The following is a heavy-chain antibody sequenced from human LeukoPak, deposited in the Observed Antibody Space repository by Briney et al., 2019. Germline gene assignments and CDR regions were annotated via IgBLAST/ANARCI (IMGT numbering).Heavy chain of an antibody. CDR2: INPSSGGT. Sequence: ASVKVSCKASGYTFTGYYMHWVRQAPGQGLEWMGRINPSSGGTNYAQKFQGRVTMTRDTSISTAYMELSRLRSDDTAVYYCARNRWFGELGSYYFDYWGQGTLVTVSS. CDR3: ARNRWFGELGSYYFDY. V-gene: IGHV1-2*06. J-gene: IGHJ4*02. D-gene: IGHD3-10*01. CDR1: GYTFTGYY.